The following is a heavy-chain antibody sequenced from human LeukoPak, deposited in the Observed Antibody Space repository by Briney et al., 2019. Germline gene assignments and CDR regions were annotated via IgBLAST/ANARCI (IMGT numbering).Heavy chain of an antibody. CDR3: ARDGGRGSGSYYNLYYFDY. CDR2: INAGNGNT. CDR1: GYTFTSYA. Sequence: GASVKVSCKASGYTFTSYAMHWVRQAPGQRLEWMGWINAGNGNTKYSQKFQRRVTITRDTSASTAYMELSSLRSEDTAVYYCARDGGRGSGSYYNLYYFDYWGQGTLVTVSS. V-gene: IGHV1-3*01. D-gene: IGHD3-10*01. J-gene: IGHJ4*02.